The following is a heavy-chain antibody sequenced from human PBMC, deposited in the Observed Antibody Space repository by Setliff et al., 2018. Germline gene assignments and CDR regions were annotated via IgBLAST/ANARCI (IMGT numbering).Heavy chain of an antibody. CDR1: GFTFSDYY. CDR2: ITSSGDTM. D-gene: IGHD5-18*01. Sequence: LSLTCAASGFTFSDYYMSWIRQAPGKGLEWVSYITSSGDTMNYADSVKGRFSISRDNAKNSLYLQMNRLRAEDTAVYYCAKLVWLTTWYYMDVWGKGTTVTVSS. CDR3: AKLVWLTTWYYMDV. J-gene: IGHJ6*03. V-gene: IGHV3-11*01.